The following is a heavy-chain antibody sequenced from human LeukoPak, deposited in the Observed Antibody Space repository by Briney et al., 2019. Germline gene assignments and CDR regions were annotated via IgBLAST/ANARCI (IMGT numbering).Heavy chain of an antibody. V-gene: IGHV1-46*01. J-gene: IGHJ3*02. Sequence: ASVKVSCKASGYTFTSYYMHWVRQAPGQGLEWMGIINPSGGSTSYAQKFQGRVTMTRDTSTSTVYMELSSLRSEDTAVYYCARDLSGSYYVNYAFDIWGQGTMVTVSS. D-gene: IGHD1-26*01. CDR1: GYTFTSYY. CDR3: ARDLSGSYYVNYAFDI. CDR2: INPSGGST.